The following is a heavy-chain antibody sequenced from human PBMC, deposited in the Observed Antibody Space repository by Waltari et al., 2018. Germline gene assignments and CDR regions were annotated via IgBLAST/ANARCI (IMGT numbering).Heavy chain of an antibody. V-gene: IGHV3-21*01. CDR2: ISYSSSYI. J-gene: IGHJ4*02. Sequence: EVQLVESGGGVVKPGGSLGLSCAASGFTFSSYNMNWVRQAPGKGLEWVSIISYSSSYIYYADSVKGRFTVSRDNAKNSLYLQMNSLRAEDTAVYYCARDHEYGGKADYWGQGTLVTVSS. CDR1: GFTFSSYN. CDR3: ARDHEYGGKADY. D-gene: IGHD4-17*01.